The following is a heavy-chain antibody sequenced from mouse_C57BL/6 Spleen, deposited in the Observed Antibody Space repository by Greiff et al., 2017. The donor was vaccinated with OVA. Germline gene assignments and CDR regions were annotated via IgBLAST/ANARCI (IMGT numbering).Heavy chain of an antibody. CDR2: IWSDGST. J-gene: IGHJ4*01. CDR3: ARDDGYYEGGAMDY. D-gene: IGHD2-3*01. Sequence: VKLVESGPGLVAPSQSLSITCTVSGFSLTSYGVHWVRQPPGKGLEWLVVIWSDGSTTYNSALKSRLSISKDNSKSQVFLKMNSLQTDDTAMYYCARDDGYYEGGAMDYWGQGTSVTVSS. CDR1: GFSLTSYG. V-gene: IGHV2-6*03.